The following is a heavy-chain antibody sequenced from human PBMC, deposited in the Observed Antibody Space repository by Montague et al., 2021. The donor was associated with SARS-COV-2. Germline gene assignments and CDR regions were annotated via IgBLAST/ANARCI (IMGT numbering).Heavy chain of an antibody. CDR2: VLYNNGT. CDR1: GVSVTGYY. V-gene: IGHV4-59*08. D-gene: IGHD3-9*01. Sequence: SETLSLTCTVSGVSVTGYYWSWIRQPPGKGLEWVGDVLYNNGTTFNPSLKSRLAISVDTSKNQFSLMLTSVTAADTAFYYCLRLPHYDGLNGPLDVWGQGTMVTVSS. J-gene: IGHJ4*02. CDR3: LRLPHYDGLNGPLDV.